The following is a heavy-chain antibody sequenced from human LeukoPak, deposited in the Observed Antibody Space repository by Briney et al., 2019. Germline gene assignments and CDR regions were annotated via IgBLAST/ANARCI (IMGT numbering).Heavy chain of an antibody. CDR2: IYYSGSI. D-gene: IGHD3-22*01. V-gene: IGHV4-39*07. CDR3: ARVIFNYYDSSGYYAIYYFDY. J-gene: IGHJ4*02. CDR1: GGSISSTSYY. Sequence: PSETLSLTCVVSGGSISSTSYYWGWIRQPPGKGLEWIGSIYYSGSINYNPSLKSRVTISVDKSKNQFSLKLSSVTAADTAVYYCARVIFNYYDSSGYYAIYYFDYWGQGTLVTVSS.